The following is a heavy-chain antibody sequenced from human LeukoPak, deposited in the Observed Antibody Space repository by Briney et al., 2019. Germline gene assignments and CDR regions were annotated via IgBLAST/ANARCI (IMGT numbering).Heavy chain of an antibody. CDR1: GYTFTSYG. CDR2: ISAYNGNT. J-gene: IGHJ4*02. V-gene: IGHV1-18*01. D-gene: IGHD3-9*01. Sequence: ASVKVSCKASGYTFTSYGISWVRQAPGQGLEWMGWISAYNGNTNYAQKLQGRVTMTTDTSTSTAYMELRSLRSDDTAVYYCARGLTYYDILTGFHDRLDYFDYWGQGTLVTVSS. CDR3: ARGLTYYDILTGFHDRLDYFDY.